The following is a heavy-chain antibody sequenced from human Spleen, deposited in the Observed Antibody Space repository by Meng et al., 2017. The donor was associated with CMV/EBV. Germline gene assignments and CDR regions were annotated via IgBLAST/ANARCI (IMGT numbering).Heavy chain of an antibody. J-gene: IGHJ6*02. V-gene: IGHV3-48*04. CDR2: IRSSGSTK. CDR1: GFTFSSYS. CDR3: ARVKSAIAVYGMDV. D-gene: IGHD6-19*01. Sequence: GESLKISCAASGFTFSSYSMNWVRQAPGKGLEWVSNIRSSGSTKYYADSVKGRFTISRDNAKKSLYLQMSSLRAEDTAVYYCARVKSAIAVYGMDVWGQGTTVTV.